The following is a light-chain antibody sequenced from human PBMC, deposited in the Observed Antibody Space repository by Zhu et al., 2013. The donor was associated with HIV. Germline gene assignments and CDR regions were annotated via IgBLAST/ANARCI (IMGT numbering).Light chain of an antibody. CDR1: QSVGSSY. J-gene: IGKJ4*01. Sequence: EIVLTQSPGTLSLSPGERATLSCRASQSVGSSYLAWYQQKPGQAPRLLIYGASTRATDIPVRFSGSGSGTDFTLTISSLQPEDFATYHCQHINNYPTFGRRDRRWRSN. V-gene: IGKV3-20*01. CDR2: GAS. CDR3: QHINNYPT.